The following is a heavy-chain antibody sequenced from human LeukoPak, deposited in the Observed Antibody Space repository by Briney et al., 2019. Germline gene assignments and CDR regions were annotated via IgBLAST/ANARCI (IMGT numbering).Heavy chain of an antibody. CDR2: LIVSGDTT. CDR3: VKYPAGGGYFDY. J-gene: IGHJ4*02. D-gene: IGHD2-15*01. V-gene: IGHV3-23*01. CDR1: GFTFSSYS. Sequence: GGSLRLSCAASGFTFSSYSMRWVRQAPGKGRDWGSVLIVSGDTTYYAHSLKRPFPISTHNSKNTLYLQMNSLRPEDTAVYYCVKYPAGGGYFDYWGQGTLVTVSS.